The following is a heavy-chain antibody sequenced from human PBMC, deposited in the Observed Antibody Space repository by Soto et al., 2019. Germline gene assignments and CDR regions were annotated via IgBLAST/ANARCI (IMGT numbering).Heavy chain of an antibody. CDR3: ARDLIWWELLSPDQSSYYYYYGMDV. CDR1: GFTFSSYS. V-gene: IGHV3-48*02. Sequence: GGSLRLSCAASGFTFSSYSMNWVRQAPGKGLEWVSYISSSSSTIYYADSVKGRFTISRDNAKNSLYLQMNSLRDEDTAVYYCARDLIWWELLSPDQSSYYYYYGMDVWGQGTTVTVSS. D-gene: IGHD1-26*01. CDR2: ISSSSSTI. J-gene: IGHJ6*02.